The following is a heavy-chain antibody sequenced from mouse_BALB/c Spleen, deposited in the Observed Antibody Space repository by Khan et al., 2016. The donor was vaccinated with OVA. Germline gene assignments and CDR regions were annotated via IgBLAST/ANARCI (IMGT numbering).Heavy chain of an antibody. CDR2: ISSSGST. Sequence: EVQLQESGPGLVKPSQSLSLTCTVTGYSITSDYAWNWIRQFPGNKLEWMGYISSSGSTNYNPALKSRTPITRDTSKNQFFLKLNSVTTEDTATYYGARDGSRDNYAMDYWGQGTSVTVSS. V-gene: IGHV3-2*02. D-gene: IGHD2-3*01. CDR3: ARDGSRDNYAMDY. CDR1: GYSITSDYA. J-gene: IGHJ4*01.